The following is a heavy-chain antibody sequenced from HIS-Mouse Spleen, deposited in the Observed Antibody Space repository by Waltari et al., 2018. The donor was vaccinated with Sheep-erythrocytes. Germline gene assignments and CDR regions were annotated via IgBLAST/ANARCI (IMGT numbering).Heavy chain of an antibody. D-gene: IGHD4-17*01. V-gene: IGHV4-34*01. Sequence: QVQLQQWGAGLLKPSETLSLTCAVYGGSFSGYYWSWIRQPPGKGLEWIGESNHRASTNYNPALKSRVTISVDTSKNQFSLKLSSVTAADTAVYYCARGQVTTHAFDIWGQGTMVTVSS. CDR1: GGSFSGYY. J-gene: IGHJ3*02. CDR2: SNHRAST. CDR3: ARGQVTTHAFDI.